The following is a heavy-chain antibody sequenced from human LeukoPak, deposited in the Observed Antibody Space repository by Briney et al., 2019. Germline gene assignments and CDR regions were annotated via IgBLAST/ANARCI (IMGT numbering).Heavy chain of an antibody. CDR2: IYPGDSDT. Sequence: GESLKISCKGSGYSFTSYWIGWVRQMPGKGLEWMGIIYPGDSDTRYSPSFQGQVTISADKSISTAYLQWSSLKASDTAMYYCARRQYSSSTDYYYYMDVWGKGTTVTVSS. J-gene: IGHJ6*03. CDR1: GYSFTSYW. V-gene: IGHV5-51*01. CDR3: ARRQYSSSTDYYYYMDV. D-gene: IGHD6-6*01.